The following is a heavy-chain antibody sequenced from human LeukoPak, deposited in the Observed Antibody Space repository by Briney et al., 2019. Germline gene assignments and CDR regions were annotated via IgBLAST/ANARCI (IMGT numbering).Heavy chain of an antibody. CDR3: ARALLTVTRSYDAFDI. CDR1: GFTFSSYW. CDR2: IKQDGSER. D-gene: IGHD4-17*01. V-gene: IGHV3-7*01. Sequence: GGSLRLSCAASGFTFSSYWMSWVRQAPGKGLAWVANIKQDGSERYYVESVKGQFTISRDNAKNSLYLQMNSLRAEDTAVYYCARALLTVTRSYDAFDIWGQGTMVTVSS. J-gene: IGHJ3*02.